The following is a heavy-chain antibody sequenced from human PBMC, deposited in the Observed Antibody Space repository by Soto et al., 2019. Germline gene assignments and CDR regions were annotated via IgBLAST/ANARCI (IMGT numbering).Heavy chain of an antibody. CDR2: VNPILSLS. CDR3: ATSYGSGYRAFDY. J-gene: IGHJ4*02. Sequence: QVQLVQSGAEVKRPGSSVKVSCKASGDTFNFYSINWVRQAPGLGLEWLGRVNPILSLSNYAQRFQGRVTMTADKSTSTADMRLNSLKSEDTAIYYCATSYGSGYRAFDYWGQGALVTVSS. D-gene: IGHD3-10*01. CDR1: GDTFNFYS. V-gene: IGHV1-69*02.